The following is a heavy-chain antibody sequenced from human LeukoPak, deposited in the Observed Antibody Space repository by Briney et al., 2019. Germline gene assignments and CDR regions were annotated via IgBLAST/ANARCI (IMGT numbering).Heavy chain of an antibody. CDR2: MNPNSGNT. CDR3: ARFYYDSTPSAFDI. CDR1: GYTFTSYD. V-gene: IGHV1-8*01. D-gene: IGHD3-22*01. Sequence: GASAKVSCKASGYTFTSYDINWVRQATGQGLEWMGWMNPNSGNTGYAQKFQGRVTMTRNTSISTAYMELSSLRSEDTAVYHCARFYYDSTPSAFDIWGQGTMVTVSS. J-gene: IGHJ3*02.